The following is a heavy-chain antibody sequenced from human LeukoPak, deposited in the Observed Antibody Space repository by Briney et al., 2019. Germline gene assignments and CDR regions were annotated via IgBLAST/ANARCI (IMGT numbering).Heavy chain of an antibody. V-gene: IGHV3-21*01. D-gene: IGHD3/OR15-3a*01. CDR3: ARAGTGQPFYYYYYMDV. J-gene: IGHJ6*03. CDR1: GFTFSNAW. Sequence: GGSLRLSCAASGFTFSNAWMSWVRQAPGKGLEWVSSIGSSGNDIYYADSVKGRFTASRDNAKNSLYLQMNSLRAEDTAVYYCARAGTGQPFYYYYYMDVWGKGTTVTVSS. CDR2: IGSSGNDI.